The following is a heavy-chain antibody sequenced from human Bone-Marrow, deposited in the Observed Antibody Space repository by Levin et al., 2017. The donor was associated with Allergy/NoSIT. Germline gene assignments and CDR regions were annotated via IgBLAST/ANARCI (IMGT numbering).Heavy chain of an antibody. Sequence: SETLSLTCSVSGGSINDYYWSWIRQAPGKGLEWIAYIYQSGSTNSNPSLKSRAAISIDMSKNQVSLKLRSVTAADTAVYYCARDEGIATEGFEYWGQGTLVTVSS. CDR1: GGSINDYY. CDR2: IYQSGST. D-gene: IGHD6-13*01. V-gene: IGHV4-59*01. J-gene: IGHJ4*02. CDR3: ARDEGIATEGFEY.